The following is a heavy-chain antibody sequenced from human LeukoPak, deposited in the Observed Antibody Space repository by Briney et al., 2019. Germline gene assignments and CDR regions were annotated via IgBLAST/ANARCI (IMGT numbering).Heavy chain of an antibody. D-gene: IGHD3-9*01. CDR2: SSAYNSNT. V-gene: IGHV1-18*01. CDR1: GYTFTSYG. Sequence: GASVKVSCKASGYTFTSYGISWVRQAPGQGLEWMGWSSAYNSNTNYAQKLQGRVTMTTDTSTSTAYMELRSLRSDDTAVYYCARDRYYDILTGYYLLMDYWGQGTLVTVSS. J-gene: IGHJ4*02. CDR3: ARDRYYDILTGYYLLMDY.